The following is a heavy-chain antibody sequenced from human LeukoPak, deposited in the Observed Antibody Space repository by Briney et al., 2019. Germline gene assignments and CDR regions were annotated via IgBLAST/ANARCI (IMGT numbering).Heavy chain of an antibody. CDR2: IDGETGNT. CDR3: ARDPGGNYFGPGTYFAY. J-gene: IGHJ4*02. CDR1: GFTFTHYY. V-gene: IGHV1-46*01. Sequence: ASVKVSCKASGFTFTHYYIHWMRQARGQGLEWMGRIDGETGNTRYAQNFQGRVTMTRDTSTSTVYMELSSLRFEDTADYYCARDPGGNYFGPGTYFAYWGQGTLLTVSS. D-gene: IGHD3-10*01.